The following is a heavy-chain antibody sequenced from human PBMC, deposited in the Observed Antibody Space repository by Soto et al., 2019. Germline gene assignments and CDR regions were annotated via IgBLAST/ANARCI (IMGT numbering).Heavy chain of an antibody. J-gene: IGHJ4*02. CDR2: IYYSGST. Sequence: SETLSLTCXVSGGSISSYYWSWIRQPPGKGLEWIGYIYYSGSTNYNPSLKSRVTISVDTSKNQFSLKLSSVTAADTAVYYCARVAYSGSYYYFDYWGQGTLVTVSS. V-gene: IGHV4-59*01. CDR1: GGSISSYY. D-gene: IGHD1-26*01. CDR3: ARVAYSGSYYYFDY.